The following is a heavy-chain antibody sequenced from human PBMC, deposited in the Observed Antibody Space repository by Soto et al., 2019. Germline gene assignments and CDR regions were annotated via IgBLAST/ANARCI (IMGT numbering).Heavy chain of an antibody. CDR3: AREQQLAFDN. D-gene: IGHD6-13*01. V-gene: IGHV3-9*01. Sequence: GGSLRLSCAASGFTFDDYAMHWVRQAPGKGLEWVSGISWNSGSIGYADSVKGRFIISRDNAKNSLYLQMNSLRPEDTAVYYCAREQQLAFDNWGQGTRVTVSS. CDR1: GFTFDDYA. CDR2: ISWNSGSI. J-gene: IGHJ4*02.